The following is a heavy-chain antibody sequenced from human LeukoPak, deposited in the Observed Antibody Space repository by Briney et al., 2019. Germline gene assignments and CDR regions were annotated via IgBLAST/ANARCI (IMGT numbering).Heavy chain of an antibody. CDR2: INHRGTT. V-gene: IGHV4-34*01. Sequence: SETLSLTCAVYGDSFSGYYWSWIRQPPGKGLEWIAEINHRGTTHYNPSLMSRVNISADTSKNHFSLNLDSVAAADTAVYYCARSWAGMYYPFYYFDYWGQGALVTVSP. CDR3: ARSWAGMYYPFYYFDY. CDR1: GDSFSGYY. J-gene: IGHJ4*02. D-gene: IGHD1-26*01.